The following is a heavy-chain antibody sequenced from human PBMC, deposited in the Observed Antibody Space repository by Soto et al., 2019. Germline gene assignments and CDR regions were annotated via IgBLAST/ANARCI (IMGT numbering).Heavy chain of an antibody. Sequence: PSETLSLTCAVAGYSISSVDYWGWIRQPPGKGLEWIGSIYRSGYTYYNPSLKSRVTISLDTSKNQFSLNLTSVTAADTAVYYCARPRTVFGGVEYWGRGTLVTVSS. CDR1: GYSISSVDY. V-gene: IGHV4-38-2*01. CDR3: ARPRTVFGGVEY. D-gene: IGHD3-3*01. CDR2: IYRSGYT. J-gene: IGHJ4*02.